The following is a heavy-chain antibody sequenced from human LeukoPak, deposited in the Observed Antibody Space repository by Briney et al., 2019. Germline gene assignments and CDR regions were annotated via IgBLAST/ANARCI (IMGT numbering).Heavy chain of an antibody. J-gene: IGHJ6*03. CDR3: ARDVWLFHHYYYYYMDV. V-gene: IGHV4-61*02. D-gene: IGHD3-22*01. CDR1: GGSISSGSYY. CDR2: IYTSGST. Sequence: SETLSLTCTVSGGSISSGSYYWSWIRQPAGKGLEWIGRIYTSGSTNYNPSLKSRVTISVDTSKNQFSLKLSSVTAADTAVYYCARDVWLFHHYYYYYMDVWGKGTTVTISS.